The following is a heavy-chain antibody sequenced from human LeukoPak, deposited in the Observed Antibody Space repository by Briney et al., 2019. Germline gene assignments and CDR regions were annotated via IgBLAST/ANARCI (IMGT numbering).Heavy chain of an antibody. CDR1: GYTFTRHA. CDR2: INTKTGRP. V-gene: IGHV7-4-1*02. CDR3: VRDRPHHYDCSAFLY. D-gene: IGHD3-22*01. J-gene: IGHJ4*02. Sequence: GASVKVSCKASGYTFTRHAMNWVRQAPGQGLEWMGWINTKTGRPTYAQGFTGRFVFSLDTSVSTAYLQISSLKAEDTAVYYCVRDRPHHYDCSAFLYWGQGTLVTVSS.